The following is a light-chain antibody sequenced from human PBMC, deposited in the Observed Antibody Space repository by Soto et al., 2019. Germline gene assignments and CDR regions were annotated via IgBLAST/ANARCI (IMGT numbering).Light chain of an antibody. Sequence: QSVLTQPASVSGSPGQSITISCTGTSSDVGGYNYVSWYQQHPGKAPKLMIYDVSIRPSGVSNRFSGSKSGNTASLTISGLQAEDEADYYCSSYTSSSNVVFGRGTKVTVL. V-gene: IGLV2-14*01. CDR3: SSYTSSSNVV. CDR1: SSDVGGYNY. J-gene: IGLJ2*01. CDR2: DVS.